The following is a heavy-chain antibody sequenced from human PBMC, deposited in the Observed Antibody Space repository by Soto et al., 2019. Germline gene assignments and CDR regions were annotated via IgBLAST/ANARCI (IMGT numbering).Heavy chain of an antibody. CDR3: ARDYSSDFNPHSMDV. CDR2: INTGNGNT. CDR1: AYTFTSYA. D-gene: IGHD4-4*01. V-gene: IGHV1-3*04. J-gene: IGHJ6*03. Sequence: QVQLVQAGAEGKKPRASVKVSCKASAYTFTSYAMPSVRQAPGQRLEWMGWINTGNGNTNYLQEFQGRVTITRDTTGSTGYMEVRNLRSEGTALYYGARDYSSDFNPHSMDVWGKGTTVTVSS.